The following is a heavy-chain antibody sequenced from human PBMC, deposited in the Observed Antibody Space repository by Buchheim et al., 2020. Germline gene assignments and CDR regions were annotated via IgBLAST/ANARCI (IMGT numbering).Heavy chain of an antibody. J-gene: IGHJ4*02. V-gene: IGHV4-4*02. D-gene: IGHD2/OR15-2a*01. Sequence: QVFLQESGPGVVQPSATLSLTCDVSGATTNTHWWSWVRQPPGKGLEWIGEILRSGGTNYNPSLKSRVTLSMDRSRHRFSLKLISVTAADTAVYYCARNADFCLDYWGQGAL. CDR2: ILRSGGT. CDR1: GATTNTHW. CDR3: ARNADFCLDY.